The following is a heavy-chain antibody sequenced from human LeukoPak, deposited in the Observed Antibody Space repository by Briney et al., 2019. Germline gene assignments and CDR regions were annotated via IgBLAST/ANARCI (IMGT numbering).Heavy chain of an antibody. CDR2: ISWNSGSI. J-gene: IGHJ3*02. CDR1: GFTFDDYA. CDR3: ANDIRGGIAAAVNAFDI. V-gene: IGHV3-9*01. D-gene: IGHD6-13*01. Sequence: GGSLRLSCAASGFTFDDYAMHWVRQAPGRGLEWVSGISWNSGSIGYADSVKGRFTISRDNAKNSLYLQMNSLRAEDTALYYCANDIRGGIAAAVNAFDIWGQGTMVTVSS.